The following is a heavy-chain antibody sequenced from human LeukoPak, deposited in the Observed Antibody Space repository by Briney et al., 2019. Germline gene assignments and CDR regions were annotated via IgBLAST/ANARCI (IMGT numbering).Heavy chain of an antibody. V-gene: IGHV4-59*01. CDR3: ARAGGVKTAALDLDY. Sequence: SETLSLTCTVSGGSISSYSWSWIRQPPGKGLEWIGNIYYSGSANHNPSLKSRVTISRDTSKNQFSLKLTSVTAADTAVYYCARAGGVKTAALDLDYWGQGALVTVSS. D-gene: IGHD6-25*01. CDR2: IYYSGSA. J-gene: IGHJ4*02. CDR1: GGSISSYS.